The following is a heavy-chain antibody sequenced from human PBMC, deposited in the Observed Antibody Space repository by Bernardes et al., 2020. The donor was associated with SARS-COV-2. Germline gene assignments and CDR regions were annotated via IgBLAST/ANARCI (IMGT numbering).Heavy chain of an antibody. V-gene: IGHV3-66*02. CDR2: FYRGDRT. D-gene: IGHD1-26*01. CDR3: ARALSVGYDY. CDR1: GFTVSSNY. Sequence: GGSLRLSCAASGFTVSSNYLSWVRQAPGKGLECVSFFYRGDRTYYADSVKGRFTISRDNSKNTLYLQMNSLRAEDTAMYFCARALSVGYDYWGQGTLVT. J-gene: IGHJ4*02.